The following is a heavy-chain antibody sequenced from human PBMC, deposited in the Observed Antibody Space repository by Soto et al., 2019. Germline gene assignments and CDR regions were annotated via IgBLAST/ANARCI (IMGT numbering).Heavy chain of an antibody. CDR2: TRNKDNSYTT. Sequence: EVQLVESGGGLVQPGGSLRLSCAASGFTFSDHYMDWVRQAPGKGLEWVGRTRNKDNSYTTEYPASVEGRFTTSRDDSKNSVYLQMNSLKTEDTAVYYCGRVKTGSGMDVWGQGTTVTVSS. V-gene: IGHV3-72*01. CDR1: GFTFSDHY. CDR3: GRVKTGSGMDV. J-gene: IGHJ6*02.